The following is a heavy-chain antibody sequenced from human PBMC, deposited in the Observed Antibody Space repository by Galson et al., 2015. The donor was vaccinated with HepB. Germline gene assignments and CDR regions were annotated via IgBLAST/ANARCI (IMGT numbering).Heavy chain of an antibody. J-gene: IGHJ4*02. Sequence: SLRLSCAASGFTFSTYWMTWVRQAPGKGLEWVANIKRDGSEKHYVDSVKGRFTISRDNAKNSLYLQINSLRAEDTAVYYCARGTIAAAGIDYWGQGTLVTVSS. D-gene: IGHD6-13*01. CDR1: GFTFSTYW. CDR3: ARGTIAAAGIDY. CDR2: IKRDGSEK. V-gene: IGHV3-7*03.